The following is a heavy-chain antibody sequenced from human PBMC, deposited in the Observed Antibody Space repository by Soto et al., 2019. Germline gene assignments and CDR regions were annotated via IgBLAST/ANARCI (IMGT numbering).Heavy chain of an antibody. Sequence: GASVKVSCKASGYTFTSYYMHWVRQAPGQGLEWMGRIYPSDGSTSYAQKFQGRVTMTGDTSTSTAYMELSSLSSEDTAVYYCARVRQLVGYFYYYMDVWGKGTTVTVSS. CDR2: IYPSDGST. J-gene: IGHJ6*03. CDR3: ARVRQLVGYFYYYMDV. CDR1: GYTFTSYY. D-gene: IGHD6-6*01. V-gene: IGHV1-46*01.